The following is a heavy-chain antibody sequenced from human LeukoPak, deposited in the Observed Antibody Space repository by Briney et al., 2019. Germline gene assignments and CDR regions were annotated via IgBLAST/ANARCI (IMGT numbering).Heavy chain of an antibody. CDR2: ISYDGSNK. V-gene: IGHV3-30*03. CDR3: ARGYIAAAGTWSLGY. Sequence: PGGSLRLSCAASGFTFSSYGMHWVRQAPGKGLEWVAVISYDGSNKYYADSVKGRFTISRDNSKNTLYLQMNSLRAEDTAVYYCARGYIAAAGTWSLGYWGQGTLVTVSS. CDR1: GFTFSSYG. J-gene: IGHJ4*02. D-gene: IGHD6-13*01.